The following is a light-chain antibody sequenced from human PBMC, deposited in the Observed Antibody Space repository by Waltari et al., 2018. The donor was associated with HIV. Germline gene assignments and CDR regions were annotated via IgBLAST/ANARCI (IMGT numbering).Light chain of an antibody. V-gene: IGKV1-5*03. CDR1: QSLSSW. CDR2: RAS. Sequence: DIQMTQSPSTLSASVGDRVTITCRASQSLSSWLAWYQQKPGKAPKLLIYRASSLESGVPSRFSGSGSGTEFTLTINSLQLDDFATYYCQQYNTYSTFGQGTKVEIK. J-gene: IGKJ1*01. CDR3: QQYNTYST.